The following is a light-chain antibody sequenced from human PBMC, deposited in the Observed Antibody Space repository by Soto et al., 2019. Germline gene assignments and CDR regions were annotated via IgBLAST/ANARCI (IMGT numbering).Light chain of an antibody. CDR3: QHYGTSLYT. V-gene: IGKV3-20*01. Sequence: EIVLTQSPVTLSLSPGERATLSCRASQSVSSYLAWYQQKPGQAPRLLIYGASSRATGIPDRFSGSGSGTDFTLTISRLEPEDFAVYYCQHYGTSLYTFGQGTKLEIK. CDR2: GAS. J-gene: IGKJ2*01. CDR1: QSVSSY.